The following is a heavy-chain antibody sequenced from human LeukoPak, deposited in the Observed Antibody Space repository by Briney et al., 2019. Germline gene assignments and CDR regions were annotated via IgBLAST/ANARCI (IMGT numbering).Heavy chain of an antibody. Sequence: ASVKVSCKASGYIFTSYGISWVRQTPGQGLEWMGWISTNKGNTNYAQRLQGRVTMTTDTSTSTAYMELRSLRSDDTAIYYCVRDIQWRFDPWGQGTLVTVSS. CDR2: ISTNKGNT. CDR3: VRDIQWRFDP. J-gene: IGHJ5*02. V-gene: IGHV1-18*04. CDR1: GYIFTSYG. D-gene: IGHD2-8*01.